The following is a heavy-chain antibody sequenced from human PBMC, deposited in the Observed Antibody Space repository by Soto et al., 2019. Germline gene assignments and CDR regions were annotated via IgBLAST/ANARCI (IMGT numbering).Heavy chain of an antibody. D-gene: IGHD1-26*01. CDR1: GFNFSDFY. V-gene: IGHV3-11*01. Sequence: QVQLVESGGALVKPGGSLRLSCAASGFNFSDFYISWIRQAPGKGLEWVSFISATGETIYYAESVKGRFTISRDNAQKTLVLQMNSLSDEATAIYYCASQLQGSRSKYYIHFWGKGTLVTVS. CDR3: ASQLQGSRSKYYIHF. J-gene: IGHJ4*02. CDR2: ISATGETI.